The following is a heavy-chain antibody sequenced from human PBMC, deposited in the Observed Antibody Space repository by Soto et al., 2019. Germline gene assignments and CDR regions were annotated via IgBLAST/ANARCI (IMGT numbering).Heavy chain of an antibody. CDR1: GYSFTSYW. V-gene: IGHV5-51*01. CDR2: IYPGDSDT. Sequence: PGESLKISCKGSGYSFTSYWIGWVRQMPGKGLEWMGIIYPGDSDTRYSPSFQGQVTISADKSISTAYLQWSSLKASDTAMYYCAREPDYGSGSYYPKGMDVWGQGTTVTVPS. J-gene: IGHJ6*02. D-gene: IGHD3-10*01. CDR3: AREPDYGSGSYYPKGMDV.